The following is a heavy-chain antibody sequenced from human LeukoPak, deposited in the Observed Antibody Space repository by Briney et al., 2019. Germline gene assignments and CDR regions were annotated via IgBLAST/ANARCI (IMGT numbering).Heavy chain of an antibody. CDR3: ARGLWIGLVDY. Sequence: SETLSLTCAVYGGSFSGYYWSWIRQPPGKGLEWIGEINHSGSTNYNPSLKSRVTISVDTSKNQFSLKLSSVTAADTAVYYCARGLWIGLVDYWGQGTLVTVSS. J-gene: IGHJ4*02. V-gene: IGHV4-34*01. D-gene: IGHD3-10*01. CDR1: GGSFSGYY. CDR2: INHSGST.